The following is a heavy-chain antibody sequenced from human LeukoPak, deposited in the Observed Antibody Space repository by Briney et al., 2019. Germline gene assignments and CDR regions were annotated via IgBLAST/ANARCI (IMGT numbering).Heavy chain of an antibody. CDR2: RSGSGGST. J-gene: IGHJ6*03. D-gene: IGHD4-17*01. CDR1: GFTFSSYA. CDR3: AKDGHYGDSSMDV. Sequence: GGSLRLSCAASGFTFSSYAMSCVRQAPGKGLEWVSARSGSGGSTYYADSVKGRFTISRDNSKNTLYLQMNSLRAEDTAVYYCAKDGHYGDSSMDVWGKGPTVTVSS. V-gene: IGHV3-23*01.